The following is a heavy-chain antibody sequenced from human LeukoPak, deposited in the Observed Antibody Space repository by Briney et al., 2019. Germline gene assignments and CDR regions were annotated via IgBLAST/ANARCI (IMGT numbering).Heavy chain of an antibody. V-gene: IGHV4-39*07. CDR1: SGSISNGGYY. CDR2: IYYSGTS. Sequence: SETLSLTCTVSSGSISNGGYYWVWIRQPPGKGLEWIGSIYYSGTSYYNPSLTSRVTISVDTSKNQFSLKLSSVTAADTAVYYCARAVMVAVAGGRFDYWGQGTLVTVSS. J-gene: IGHJ4*02. CDR3: ARAVMVAVAGGRFDY. D-gene: IGHD6-19*01.